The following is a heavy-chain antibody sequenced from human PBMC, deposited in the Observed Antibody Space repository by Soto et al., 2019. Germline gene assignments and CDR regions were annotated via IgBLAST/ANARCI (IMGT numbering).Heavy chain of an antibody. CDR2: ISYDGSNK. V-gene: IGHV3-30-3*02. Sequence: GGSLRLSCAASGFPFSSYAMHWVRQAPGKGLEWVAVISYDGSNKYYADSVKGRFTISRDNSKNTLFLQMHSPRAEDTAVYYCAKDSRDYYYVDHWGQGIPVTVSS. J-gene: IGHJ4*02. CDR3: AKDSRDYYYVDH. D-gene: IGHD3-22*01. CDR1: GFPFSSYA.